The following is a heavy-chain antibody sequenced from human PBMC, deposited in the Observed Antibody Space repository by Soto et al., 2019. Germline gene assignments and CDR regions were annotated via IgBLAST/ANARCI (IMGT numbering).Heavy chain of an antibody. V-gene: IGHV3-7*01. D-gene: IGHD5-18*01. CDR1: GFTFSSYW. J-gene: IGHJ6*02. CDR3: EREFGYSYAYHDYYYGMDV. CDR2: IRQDGSDK. Sequence: GGSLRLSCAASGFTFSSYWMSWVRQAPGKGLEWVANIRQDGSDKYYVDSVKGRFTISRDNSKNSLYLQMNSLRAEDTAVYYCEREFGYSYAYHDYYYGMDVWGQGTTVTVSS.